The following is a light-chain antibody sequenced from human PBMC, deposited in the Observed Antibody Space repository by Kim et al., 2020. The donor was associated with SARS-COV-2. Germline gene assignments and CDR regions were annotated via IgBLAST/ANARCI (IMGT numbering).Light chain of an antibody. CDR3: QQSYSTLPYT. CDR1: QSISSY. V-gene: IGKV1-39*01. CDR2: AAS. Sequence: DIQMTQSPSSLSASVGDRVTITCRASQSISSYLNWYQQKPVKAPKLLIYAASSLQSGVPSRFSGSGSGTDFTLTISSLQPEDFATYYCQQSYSTLPYTFGQGTKLEI. J-gene: IGKJ2*01.